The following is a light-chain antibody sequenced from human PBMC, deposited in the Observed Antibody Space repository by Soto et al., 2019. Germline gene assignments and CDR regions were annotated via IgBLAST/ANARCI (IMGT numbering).Light chain of an antibody. V-gene: IGKV3-20*01. J-gene: IGKJ1*01. CDR1: QTVSGTH. CDR3: QQCARSPWT. CDR2: GSS. Sequence: EVVLTQSPDTLSLSPGERATLSCRASQTVSGTHLAWYQQKSGQTPRLLIYGSSSRASDTPHRFSGSGSGTDFTLTITRLEPEDFAVYYCQQCARSPWTFGQGTKLEIK.